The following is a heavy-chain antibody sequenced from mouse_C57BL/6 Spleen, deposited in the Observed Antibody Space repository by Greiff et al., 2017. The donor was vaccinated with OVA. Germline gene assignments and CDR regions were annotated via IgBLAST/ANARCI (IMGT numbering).Heavy chain of an antibody. D-gene: IGHD3-2*02. CDR2: ISSGGDYI. Sequence: EVQLVESGEGLVKPGGSLKLSCAASGFTFSSYAMSWVRQTPEKRLEWVAYISSGGDYIYYADTVKGRFTISRDNTRNTLYLQMSSLKSEDTAMYYCTRVESPVPQLRPYFDYWGQGTTLTVSS. J-gene: IGHJ2*01. CDR1: GFTFSSYA. CDR3: TRVESPVPQLRPYFDY. V-gene: IGHV5-9-1*02.